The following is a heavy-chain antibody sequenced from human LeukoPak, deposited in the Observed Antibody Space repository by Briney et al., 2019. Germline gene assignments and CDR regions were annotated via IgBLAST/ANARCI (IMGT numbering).Heavy chain of an antibody. CDR3: ARTPYDFWSGYLLYYMDV. CDR1: GGSISSGSYY. Sequence: SETLSLTCTVSGGSISSGSYYWRWIRQPAGKGLEWIGRIYTSGSTNYNPSLKSRVAISVDTSKNQFSLKLSSVTAADTAVYYCARTPYDFWSGYLLYYMDVWGKGTTVTVSS. D-gene: IGHD3-3*01. J-gene: IGHJ6*03. CDR2: IYTSGST. V-gene: IGHV4-61*02.